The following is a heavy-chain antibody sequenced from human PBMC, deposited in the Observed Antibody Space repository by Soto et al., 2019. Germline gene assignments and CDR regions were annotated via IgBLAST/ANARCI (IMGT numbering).Heavy chain of an antibody. Sequence: QVQLVESGGGVVQPGRSLRLSYAASGFSISRSAMHWVRQAPGQGLEWVAVIAYDGSNRWYADSAKGRFTISRDNSKNTVYLQMSSLRGEDTAVYYCARDLQAGTDNVNWFAPWGQGTLVTVSS. J-gene: IGHJ5*02. V-gene: IGHV3-30*04. CDR3: ARDLQAGTDNVNWFAP. D-gene: IGHD1-1*01. CDR1: GFSISRSA. CDR2: IAYDGSNR.